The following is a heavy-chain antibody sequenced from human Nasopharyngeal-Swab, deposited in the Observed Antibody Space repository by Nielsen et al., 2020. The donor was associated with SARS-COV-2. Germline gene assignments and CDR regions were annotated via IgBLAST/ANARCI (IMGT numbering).Heavy chain of an antibody. J-gene: IGHJ4*02. Sequence: GESLKISCAASGFTFSDYYMSWIRQAPGKGLEWVSHISSSGSTISYTDSVEGRFTISRDNAKNSLYLQLNSLRAEDTAVYYCATDGGQYYYGSGSYGYWGQGTPVTVSS. D-gene: IGHD3-10*01. V-gene: IGHV3-11*04. CDR3: ATDGGQYYYGSGSYGY. CDR1: GFTFSDYY. CDR2: ISSSGSTI.